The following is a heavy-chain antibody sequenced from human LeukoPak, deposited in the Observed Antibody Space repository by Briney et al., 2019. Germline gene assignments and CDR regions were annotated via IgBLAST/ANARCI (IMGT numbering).Heavy chain of an antibody. CDR1: GFTFSSYS. V-gene: IGHV3-21*01. D-gene: IGHD3-3*01. CDR3: ARVWAHRGYYTSHDAFDI. Sequence: GGSLRLSCAASGFTFSSYSMNWVRQAPGKGLEWVSSISSSSSYIYYADSVKGRFTISRGNAKNSLYLQMNSLRAEDTAVYYCARVWAHRGYYTSHDAFDIWGQGTMVTVSS. CDR2: ISSSSSYI. J-gene: IGHJ3*02.